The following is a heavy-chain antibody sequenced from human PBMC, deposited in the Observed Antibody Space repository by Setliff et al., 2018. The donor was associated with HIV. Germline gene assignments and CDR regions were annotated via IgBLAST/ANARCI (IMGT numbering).Heavy chain of an antibody. CDR1: GGSISSYS. J-gene: IGHJ5*01. Sequence: SETLSLTCTVSGGSISSYSWSWIRQPPGKGLEWIGEIHHGGSTNYMPSLKNRVTISVDTSKNQFSLTLRSLTAADTAVYYCARGAYRFDSWGQGNLVTVSS. CDR3: ARGAYRFDS. CDR2: IHHGGST. D-gene: IGHD2-2*01. V-gene: IGHV4-59*12.